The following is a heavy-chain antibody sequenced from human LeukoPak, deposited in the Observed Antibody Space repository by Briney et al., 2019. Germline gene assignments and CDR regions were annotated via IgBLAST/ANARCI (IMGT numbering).Heavy chain of an antibody. V-gene: IGHV1-2*02. CDR3: ASRNYYGSGSYYGPRFFDY. CDR1: GYTFTGYY. D-gene: IGHD3-10*01. Sequence: ASVKVSCKASGYTFTGYYMHWVRQAPGQGLEWMEWINPNSGGTNYAQKFQGRVTMTRDTSISTAYMELSRLRSDDTAVYYCASRNYYGSGSYYGPRFFDYWGQGTLVTVSS. J-gene: IGHJ4*02. CDR2: INPNSGGT.